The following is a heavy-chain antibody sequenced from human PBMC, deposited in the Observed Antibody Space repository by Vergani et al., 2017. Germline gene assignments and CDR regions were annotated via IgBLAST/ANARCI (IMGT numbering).Heavy chain of an antibody. J-gene: IGHJ4*02. Sequence: QLQLQESGPGLVKPSETLSLTCTVSGGSISSSSYYCGWIRQPQGKGLEWIGCIYYSGSTYYNPSLKSRVTISVDTSKNQFSLMLSSVTAAETAVYYCASLSGVYEYVWGSYRYFFDYWGQGTLVTVSS. CDR1: GGSISSSSYY. CDR2: IYYSGST. V-gene: IGHV4-39*01. CDR3: ASLSGVYEYVWGSYRYFFDY. D-gene: IGHD3-16*02.